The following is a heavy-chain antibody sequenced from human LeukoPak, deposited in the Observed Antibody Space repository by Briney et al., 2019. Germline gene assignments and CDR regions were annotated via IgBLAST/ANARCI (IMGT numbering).Heavy chain of an antibody. Sequence: GRSLRLSCTASGFTFGDYATSWVRQAPGRGLEWVGFIRSKSYGWTTEYAASVKGRFTFSRDDSKSIAYLEMNSLKTEDTAVYYCSRDSREGGIAAVWGQGTLVTVSS. V-gene: IGHV3-49*04. CDR1: GFTFGDYA. CDR3: SRDSREGGIAAV. CDR2: IRSKSYGWTT. D-gene: IGHD6-13*01. J-gene: IGHJ4*02.